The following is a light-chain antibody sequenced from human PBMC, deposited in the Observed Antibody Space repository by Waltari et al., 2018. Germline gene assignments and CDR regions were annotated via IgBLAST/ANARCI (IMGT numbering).Light chain of an antibody. V-gene: IGKV4-1*01. CDR3: QQYDSAPPLT. CDR2: WAS. Sequence: DSEPTHSPDSLPVCLRERPTTNCYSNQSVVYTSDNKNYVAWYQQKPGQPPKLLSYWASSRVSGVPDRCSGSGSGKDFTLTISSLEAEDVAVYYCQQYDSAPPLTFGEGTKVEIK. J-gene: IGKJ4*01. CDR1: QSVVYTSDNKNY.